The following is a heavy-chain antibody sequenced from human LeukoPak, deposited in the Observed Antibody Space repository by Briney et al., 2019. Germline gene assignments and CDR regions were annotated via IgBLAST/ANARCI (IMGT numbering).Heavy chain of an antibody. J-gene: IGHJ6*04. CDR3: AELGITMIGGV. V-gene: IGHV3-48*03. CDR2: ISSSGSTI. Sequence: GGSLRLSCAASGFTFSSYEMNWVRQAPGKGLEWVSYISSSGSTIYYADSVKSLFTISRDNAKNSLYLQMNSLRAEDTAVYYCAELGITMIGGVWGKGTTVTIST. CDR1: GFTFSSYE. D-gene: IGHD3-10*02.